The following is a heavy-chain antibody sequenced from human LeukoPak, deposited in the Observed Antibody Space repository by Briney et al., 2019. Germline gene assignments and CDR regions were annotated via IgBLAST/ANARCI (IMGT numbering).Heavy chain of an antibody. J-gene: IGHJ4*02. CDR3: AKVEYGSGISYFDY. Sequence: PGGSLRLSCAASGFTFSSYSMNWVRQAPGKGLEWVAVISYDGSNKYYADSVKGRFTISRDNSKNTLYLQMNSLRAEDTAVYYCAKVEYGSGISYFDYWGQGTLVTVSS. V-gene: IGHV3-30*18. D-gene: IGHD3-10*01. CDR1: GFTFSSYS. CDR2: ISYDGSNK.